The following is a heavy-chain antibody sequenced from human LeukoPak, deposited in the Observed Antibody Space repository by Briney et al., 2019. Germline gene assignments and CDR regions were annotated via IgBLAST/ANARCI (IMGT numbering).Heavy chain of an antibody. V-gene: IGHV3-21*01. J-gene: IGHJ6*04. CDR3: ARGYYYGLDV. D-gene: IGHD1-14*01. CDR2: ISSSSTYI. CDR1: GFTFNSYN. Sequence: GGSLRLSCAASGFTFNSYNMNWVRQAPGKGLEWVSSISSSSTYIYYADSVKGRFTISRDNAENSLYLQMNSLRAEDTAVYYCARGYYYGLDVGGKGTTVIVSS.